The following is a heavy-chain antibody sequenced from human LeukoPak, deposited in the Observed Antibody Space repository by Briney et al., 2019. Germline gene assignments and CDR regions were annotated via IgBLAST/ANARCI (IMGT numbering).Heavy chain of an antibody. Sequence: GGSLRLSCAASGFTFSSYAMSWVRQAPGKGLQWVSAISSSGGDTYDADSVKGRFTISRDNSKNTLYLQMNSLRAEDTAVYYCAKDTSVARYCTNDICSPFDYWGQGTLVTVSS. V-gene: IGHV3-23*01. CDR1: GFTFSSYA. CDR3: AKDTSVARYCTNDICSPFDY. CDR2: ISSSGGDT. J-gene: IGHJ4*02. D-gene: IGHD2-8*01.